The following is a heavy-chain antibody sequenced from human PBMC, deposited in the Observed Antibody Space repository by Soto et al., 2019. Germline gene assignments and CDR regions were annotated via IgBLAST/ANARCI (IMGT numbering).Heavy chain of an antibody. D-gene: IGHD1-7*01. CDR3: AQGTHIYNY. CDR1: GFSLSTSGVG. J-gene: IGHJ4*02. V-gene: IGHV2-5*02. CDR2: IHWDDDK. Sequence: QITLKESGPPLVKPTQTLTLSCTFSGFSLSTSGVGVGWIRQPPGKALEWLALIHWDDDKRYSPSLKSRLTITKDTSKNQVVLTVTNMDPVDTATYYCAQGTHIYNYWGQGTLVTVSS.